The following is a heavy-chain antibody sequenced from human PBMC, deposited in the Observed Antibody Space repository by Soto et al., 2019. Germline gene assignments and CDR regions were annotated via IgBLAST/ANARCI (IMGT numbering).Heavy chain of an antibody. V-gene: IGHV3-30-3*01. CDR3: TNLYIGGDFDY. CDR1: GFAFTNYA. Sequence: QVQLVESGGGVVQPGRSLRLSCAASGFAFTNYAMHWVRQAPGKGLDWVAVISYDGSYIYYADSVKGRFTISRDNSKNTVYLQMNSLRAEDTAVYYSTNLYIGGDFDYWGQGTLVPVSS. J-gene: IGHJ4*02. D-gene: IGHD5-12*01. CDR2: ISYDGSYI.